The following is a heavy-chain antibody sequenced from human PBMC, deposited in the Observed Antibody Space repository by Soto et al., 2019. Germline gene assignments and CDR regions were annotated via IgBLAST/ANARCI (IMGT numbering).Heavy chain of an antibody. V-gene: IGHV4-59*01. CDR1: GGSISSYY. J-gene: IGHJ3*02. D-gene: IGHD3-22*01. CDR2: IYYSGST. CDR3: ASTDYYDSSGYYCVDAFDI. Sequence: PSETLSLTCTVSGGSISSYYWSWIRQPPGKGLEWIGYIYYSGSTNYNPSLKSRVTISVDTSKNQFSLKLSSVTAADTAVYYCASTDYYDSSGYYCVDAFDICGQGTMVT.